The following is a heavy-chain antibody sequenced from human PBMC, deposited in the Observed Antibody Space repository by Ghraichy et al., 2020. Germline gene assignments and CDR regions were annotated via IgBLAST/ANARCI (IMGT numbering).Heavy chain of an antibody. Sequence: GGSLRLSCTASGFKFSDYYMTWIRQAPGKGLEWVSYISGPSSSIYYADSVKGRFTCSRDNAMNSLYLQMNNLRAEDTAVYYCARDPRNKGFDPWGQGTLVTVSS. V-gene: IGHV3-11*01. D-gene: IGHD1/OR15-1a*01. CDR1: GFKFSDYY. CDR3: ARDPRNKGFDP. J-gene: IGHJ5*02. CDR2: ISGPSSSI.